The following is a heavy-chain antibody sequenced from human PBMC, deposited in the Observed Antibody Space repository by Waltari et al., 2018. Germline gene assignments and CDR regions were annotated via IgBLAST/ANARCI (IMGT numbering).Heavy chain of an antibody. CDR3: ARVENCSGGSCSNAFDI. CDR2: INHSGST. V-gene: IGHV4-34*01. D-gene: IGHD2-15*01. Sequence: QVQLQQWGAGLLKPSETLSLTCAVYGGSFSGYYWSWIRQPPGKGLEWIGEINHSGSTNYNPSLKSRVTISVDTSKNQFSLKLSSVTAADTAVYYCARVENCSGGSCSNAFDIWGQGTMVTVSS. CDR1: GGSFSGYY. J-gene: IGHJ3*02.